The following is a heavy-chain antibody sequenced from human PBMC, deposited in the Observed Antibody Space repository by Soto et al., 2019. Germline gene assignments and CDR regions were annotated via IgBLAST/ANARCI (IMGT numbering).Heavy chain of an antibody. V-gene: IGHV1-69*13. D-gene: IGHD3-10*01. CDR3: ARSEPNYGSGSYYDTVTAITG. CDR1: GGTFSSYA. J-gene: IGHJ4*02. Sequence: GASVKVSCKVSGGTFSSYAISWVRQAPGQGLEWMGGIIPIFGTANYAQKFQGRVTITADESTSTAYMELSSLRSEDTAVYYCARSEPNYGSGSYYDTVTAITGWGQGTLVTVSS. CDR2: IIPIFGTA.